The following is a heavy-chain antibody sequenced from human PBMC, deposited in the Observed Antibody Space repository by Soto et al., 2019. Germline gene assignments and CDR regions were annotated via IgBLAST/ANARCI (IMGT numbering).Heavy chain of an antibody. J-gene: IGHJ6*02. CDR2: IYYSGST. D-gene: IGHD5-18*01. Sequence: SETLSLTCTASGGSISSGDYYWSWMRQHPGKGLEWIGYIYYSGSTYYNPSLKSRVTISVDTSKNQFSLKLTSVTAADTAVYYCARRIKHYFGMDVWGQGTTVTVSS. V-gene: IGHV4-30-4*08. CDR1: GGSISSGDYY. CDR3: ARRIKHYFGMDV.